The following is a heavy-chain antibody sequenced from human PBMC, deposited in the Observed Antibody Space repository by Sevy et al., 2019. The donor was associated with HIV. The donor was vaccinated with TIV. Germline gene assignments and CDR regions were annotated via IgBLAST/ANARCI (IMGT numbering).Heavy chain of an antibody. CDR3: ARPPIKLLTGTTLGDAFDI. V-gene: IGHV5-51*01. CDR2: IYPGDSDT. D-gene: IGHD1-7*01. J-gene: IGHJ3*02. Sequence: GESLKISCKGSGYSFTSYWIGWVRQMPGKGLEWMGIIYPGDSDTRYSPSFQGQVTISADKSISTAYLQWSSLKASDTAMYYCARPPIKLLTGTTLGDAFDIWGQGTMVTVSS. CDR1: GYSFTSYW.